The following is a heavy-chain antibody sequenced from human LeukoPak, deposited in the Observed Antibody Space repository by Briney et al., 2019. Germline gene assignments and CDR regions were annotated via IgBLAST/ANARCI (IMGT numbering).Heavy chain of an antibody. CDR1: GGSISSSSTYY. J-gene: IGHJ4*02. CDR2: IYYTGST. Sequence: TSETLSLTCTVSGGSISSSSTYYWGWIRQPPGKGLEWIGSIYYTGSTYYNPSLKSRVTISVDTSKNQFSLKLTSVTAADTAVYYCARGLRLYSGYDFLRYWGQGTLVTVSS. CDR3: ARGLRLYSGYDFLRY. D-gene: IGHD5-12*01. V-gene: IGHV4-39*01.